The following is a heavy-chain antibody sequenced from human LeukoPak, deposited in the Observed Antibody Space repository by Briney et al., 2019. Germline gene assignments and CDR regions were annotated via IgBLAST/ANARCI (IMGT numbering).Heavy chain of an antibody. CDR3: ARGGLNDFWSGYYVSFDY. CDR1: GYTFTNYY. V-gene: IGHV1-46*01. D-gene: IGHD3-3*01. Sequence: ASVKVSCKASGYTFTNYYIHWVRQAPGQGLEWMGIINPSGGSTSYAQKFQGRVTITTDESTSTAYMELSSLRSEDTAVYYCARGGLNDFWSGYYVSFDYWGQGTLVTVSS. CDR2: INPSGGST. J-gene: IGHJ4*02.